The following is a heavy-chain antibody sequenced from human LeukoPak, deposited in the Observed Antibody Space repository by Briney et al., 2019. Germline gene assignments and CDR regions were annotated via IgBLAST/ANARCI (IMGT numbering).Heavy chain of an antibody. Sequence: GASVKVSCKASGGTFSSYAISWVRQAPGQGLEWMGWINPNSGGTNYAQKFQGRVTMTRDTSISTAYMELSRLRSDDTAVYYCAREHSWNNWFDPWGQGTLVTVSS. CDR3: AREHSWNNWFDP. CDR2: INPNSGGT. D-gene: IGHD1-20*01. CDR1: GGTFSSYA. J-gene: IGHJ5*02. V-gene: IGHV1-2*02.